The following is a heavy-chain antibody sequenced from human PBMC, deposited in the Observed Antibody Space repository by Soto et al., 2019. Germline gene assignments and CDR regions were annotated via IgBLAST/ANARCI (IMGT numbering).Heavy chain of an antibody. Sequence: PSETLSLTCTVSGGSISSGDYYWSRIRQPPGKGLEWIGYIYYSGSTYYNPSLKSRVTISVDTSKNQFSLKLSSVTAADTAVYYCARVTRYCSSTSCYWFDPWGQGTLVTVSS. J-gene: IGHJ5*02. D-gene: IGHD2-2*01. CDR1: GGSISSGDYY. CDR2: IYYSGST. V-gene: IGHV4-30-4*01. CDR3: ARVTRYCSSTSCYWFDP.